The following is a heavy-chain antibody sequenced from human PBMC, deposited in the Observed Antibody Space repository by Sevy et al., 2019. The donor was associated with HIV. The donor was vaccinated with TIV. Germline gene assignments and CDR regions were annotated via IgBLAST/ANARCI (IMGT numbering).Heavy chain of an antibody. J-gene: IGHJ4*02. CDR2: MNPKNGNT. CDR1: GYTFSRND. V-gene: IGHV1-8*01. CDR3: ARDFYYGWGSYYDY. D-gene: IGHD3-10*01. Sequence: ASVKVSCKASGYTFSRNDIAWVRQAPGQGLEWMGWMNPKNGNTEYAHQFQGRVTITKDTSINTVYMELTRLRSDDTAIYYCARDFYYGWGSYYDYWGQGTLVTVSS.